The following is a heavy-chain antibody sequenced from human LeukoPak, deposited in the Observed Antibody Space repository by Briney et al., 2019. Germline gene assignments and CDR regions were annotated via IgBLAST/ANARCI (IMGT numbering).Heavy chain of an antibody. V-gene: IGHV4-39*01. CDR3: ARAITMVRGVIITGFDY. CDR1: GGSISSSSYY. CDR2: IYYSGST. Sequence: PSETLSLTCTVSGGSISSSSYYWGWIRQPPGKGLEWIGRIYYSGSTYYNPSLKSRVTISVDTSKIQFSLKLSSVTAADTAVYYCARAITMVRGVIITGFDYWGQGTLVTVSS. J-gene: IGHJ4*02. D-gene: IGHD3-10*01.